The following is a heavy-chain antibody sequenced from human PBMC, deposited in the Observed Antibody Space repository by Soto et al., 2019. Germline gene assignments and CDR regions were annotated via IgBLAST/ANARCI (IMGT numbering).Heavy chain of an antibody. CDR1: GFTFSSYA. CDR2: ISGSGGST. J-gene: IGHJ4*02. D-gene: IGHD6-19*01. V-gene: IGHV3-23*01. Sequence: PGGSLRHSCASSGFTFSSYAMILVRQATGKGLEWVSAISGSGGSTYYADSVKGRFTISRDNSKNTLYLQMNSLRAEDTAVYYCAKVLGRIAVAGPVGYWGQGTLVTVSS. CDR3: AKVLGRIAVAGPVGY.